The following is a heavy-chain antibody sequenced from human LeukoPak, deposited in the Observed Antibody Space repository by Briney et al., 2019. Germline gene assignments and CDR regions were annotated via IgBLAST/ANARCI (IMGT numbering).Heavy chain of an antibody. CDR3: ARSYCGGDCYSRWFDP. CDR1: GYTFTGYY. J-gene: IGHJ5*02. V-gene: IGHV1-2*04. D-gene: IGHD2-21*02. Sequence: ASVKVSCKASGYTFTGYYMHWVRQAPGQGLEWMGWINPNSGGTNYAQKFQGWVTMTRDTSISTAYMELSRLRSDDTAVYYCARSYCGGDCYSRWFDPWGQGTLVTVSS. CDR2: INPNSGGT.